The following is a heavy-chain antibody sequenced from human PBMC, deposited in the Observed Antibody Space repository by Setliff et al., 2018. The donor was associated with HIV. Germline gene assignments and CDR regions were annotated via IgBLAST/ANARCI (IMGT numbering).Heavy chain of an antibody. D-gene: IGHD3-10*01. CDR3: ARELLRSWDGSENSYKPYYFDY. CDR2: IHPRDSDI. V-gene: IGHV5-51*01. J-gene: IGHJ4*02. Sequence: ESLKISCEDSGYIFTNYWIGWVRQMPGKGLEWMGIIHPRDSDIRKSPSFEDRITLSVDKSINTAYLQWSSLRASDTAMYYCARELLRSWDGSENSYKPYYFDYWGQGTLVTVSS. CDR1: GYIFTNYW.